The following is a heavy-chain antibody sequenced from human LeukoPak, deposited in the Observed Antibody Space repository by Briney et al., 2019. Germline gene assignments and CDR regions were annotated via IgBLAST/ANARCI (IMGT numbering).Heavy chain of an antibody. CDR2: IYYSGST. CDR3: AREAYDSSGYHFDY. J-gene: IGHJ4*02. D-gene: IGHD3-22*01. V-gene: IGHV4-39*07. CDR1: GGSISSSSYY. Sequence: PSETLSLTCTVSGGSISSSSYYWGWIRQPPGKGLEWIGSIYYSGSTYYNPSLKSRVTISVDTSKNQFSLKLSSVTAADTAVYYCAREAYDSSGYHFDYWGQGTLVTVSS.